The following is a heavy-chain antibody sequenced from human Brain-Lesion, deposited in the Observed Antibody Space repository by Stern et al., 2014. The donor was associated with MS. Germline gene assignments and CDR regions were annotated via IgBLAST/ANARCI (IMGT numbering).Heavy chain of an antibody. V-gene: IGHV4-61*02. CDR1: GGSISSGGYY. Sequence: QVQLQESGPGLVKPSQTLSLSCTVSGGSISSGGYYWSWIRQPAGKGLEWIGRIFNSGSTSYNPSLKSRVTLSKDTSKTQFSLRLNPMTAADTAVYYCARGRVVPGFQYYATDVWGQGTTVIVSS. D-gene: IGHD2-2*01. J-gene: IGHJ6*02. CDR3: ARGRVVPGFQYYATDV. CDR2: IFNSGST.